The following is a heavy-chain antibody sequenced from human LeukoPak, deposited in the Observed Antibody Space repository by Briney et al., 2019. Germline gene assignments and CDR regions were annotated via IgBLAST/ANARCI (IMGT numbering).Heavy chain of an antibody. CDR1: GFTFSNYS. CDR2: ISPTSGYI. J-gene: IGHJ4*02. D-gene: IGHD5-24*01. CDR3: ARGEMTTISYFDY. V-gene: IGHV3-21*01. Sequence: GGSLRLSCAASGFTFSNYSMHWVRQAPGKGLQWVSSISPTSGYIYYADSVEGRFTISTDHAKNSLYLQMNSLRAEDTAVYYCARGEMTTISYFDYWGQGTLVTVSS.